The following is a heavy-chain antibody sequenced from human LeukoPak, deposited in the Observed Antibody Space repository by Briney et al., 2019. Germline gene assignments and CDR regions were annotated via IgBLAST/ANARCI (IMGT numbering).Heavy chain of an antibody. CDR3: TSSLKNSYYDSSGYLNWFDP. V-gene: IGHV4-59*01. Sequence: SETLSLTCTVSGGSISSYYWSWIRQPPGKGLEWIGYIYYSGSTNYNPSLKSRVTISVDTSKNQFSLKLSSVTAADTAVYYCTSSLKNSYYDSSGYLNWFDPWGQGTLVTVSS. CDR2: IYYSGST. D-gene: IGHD3-22*01. J-gene: IGHJ5*02. CDR1: GGSISSYY.